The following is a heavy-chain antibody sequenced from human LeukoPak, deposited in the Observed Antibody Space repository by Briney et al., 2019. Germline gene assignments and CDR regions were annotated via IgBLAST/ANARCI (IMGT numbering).Heavy chain of an antibody. V-gene: IGHV4-4*09. D-gene: IGHD3/OR15-3a*01. Sequence: PSETLSLTCTVSGGSMTSYYWSWIRQPPGKGLEWIGYINSSGSTDYNPSLKSRVTISVDTSKSQFSLKLSSVTAADTAVYYCARKAVVDRYFQYWGQGTLVTVSS. CDR1: GGSMTSYY. CDR3: ARKAVVDRYFQY. J-gene: IGHJ4*02. CDR2: INSSGST.